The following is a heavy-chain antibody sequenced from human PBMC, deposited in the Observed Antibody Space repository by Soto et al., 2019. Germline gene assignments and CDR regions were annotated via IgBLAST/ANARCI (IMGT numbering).Heavy chain of an antibody. J-gene: IGHJ4*02. D-gene: IGHD3-10*01. V-gene: IGHV6-1*01. Sequence: PSQTLSLTCAISGDSVSSNSAAWNWIRQSPSRGLEWLGRTYYRSKWYNDYAVSVKSRITINPDTSKNQFSLQLNSVTPEDTAMYYCARAEVGVLWFGELLSPFDYWGQGTMVTVSS. CDR3: ARAEVGVLWFGELLSPFDY. CDR2: TYYRSKWYN. CDR1: GDSVSSNSAA.